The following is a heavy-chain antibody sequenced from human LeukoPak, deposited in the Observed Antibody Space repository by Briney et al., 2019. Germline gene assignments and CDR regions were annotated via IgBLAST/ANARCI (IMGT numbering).Heavy chain of an antibody. Sequence: QSGGSLRLSCAASGFTFSYYWMNWVRQAPGKGLGWVANIKEDGSEKYYVDSVKGRFTISRDNAKNSLYLQMNSLRAEDTAVYYCARGEHSSFDYWGQGTLVTVSS. CDR1: GFTFSYYW. CDR2: IKEDGSEK. CDR3: ARGEHSSFDY. V-gene: IGHV3-7*01. J-gene: IGHJ4*02. D-gene: IGHD6-6*01.